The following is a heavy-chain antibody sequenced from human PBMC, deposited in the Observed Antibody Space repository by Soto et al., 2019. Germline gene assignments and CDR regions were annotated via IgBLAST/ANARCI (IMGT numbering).Heavy chain of an antibody. Sequence: LRLSCAASGFSFDSYWMHWVRQAPGQGPMWVSRIDYDGTTTNYADSVKGRFTISRDNAKSTLYLQMNSLRPEDTAVYYCTRGPRASSGGTGAYWGKGTLVTVSS. D-gene: IGHD2-2*01. CDR3: TRGPRASSGGTGAY. CDR2: IDYDGTTT. V-gene: IGHV3-74*01. J-gene: IGHJ1*01. CDR1: GFSFDSYW.